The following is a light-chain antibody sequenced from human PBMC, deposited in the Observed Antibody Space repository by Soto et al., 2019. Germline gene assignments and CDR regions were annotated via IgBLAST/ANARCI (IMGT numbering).Light chain of an antibody. CDR3: QQSYSMPPT. CDR1: QSLTSH. J-gene: IGKJ2*01. CDR2: GAS. V-gene: IGKV1-39*01. Sequence: DIQMTQSPSSLSASVGDRVTITCRASQSLTSHLNWYQQKLGKAPKLLIYGASSLQTGVPSRISGSGSGTDFTLTISSLQPEDFATYYCQQSYSMPPTFGQGTKLEIK.